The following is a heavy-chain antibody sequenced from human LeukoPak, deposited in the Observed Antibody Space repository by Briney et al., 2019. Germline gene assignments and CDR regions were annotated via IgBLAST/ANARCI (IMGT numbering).Heavy chain of an antibody. CDR1: GFAFSNYG. V-gene: IGHV3-30*02. J-gene: IGHJ4*02. CDR3: AKDLWSGYFRFDY. D-gene: IGHD3-3*01. Sequence: SGGSLRLSCAASGFAFSNYGIHWVRQAPGKGLEWVAFIRYDGTIKKYADSVKGRFTISRDNSKNTLFLQMNSLRIEDTAVYYCAKDLWSGYFRFDYWGQGTLVTVSS. CDR2: IRYDGTIK.